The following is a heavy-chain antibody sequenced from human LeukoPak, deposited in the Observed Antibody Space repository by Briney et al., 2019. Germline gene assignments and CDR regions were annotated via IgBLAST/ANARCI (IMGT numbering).Heavy chain of an antibody. D-gene: IGHD1-26*01. V-gene: IGHV3-21*01. CDR2: ISSSSSYI. J-gene: IGHJ4*02. CDR1: GFTFSSYS. CDR3: AGVSFGGSKDDY. Sequence: GGSLRLSCAASGFTFSSYSMNWVRQAPGKGLEWVSSISSSSSYIYYADSVKGRFTISRDNAKSSLYLQMNSLRAEDTAVYYCAGVSFGGSKDDYWGQGTLVTVSS.